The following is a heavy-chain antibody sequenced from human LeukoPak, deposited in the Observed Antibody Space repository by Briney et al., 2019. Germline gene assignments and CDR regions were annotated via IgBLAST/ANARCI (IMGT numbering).Heavy chain of an antibody. J-gene: IGHJ6*04. V-gene: IGHV3-48*04. D-gene: IGHD3-10*02. Sequence: GGSLRLSCAASGFTFSSYNMNWVRQAPGKGLEWVSYISSSGSTIYYADSVKGRLTTSRDNAKNSLYLQMNSLRAEDTAVYYCAELGITMIGGVWGKGTTVTISS. CDR2: ISSSGSTI. CDR1: GFTFSSYN. CDR3: AELGITMIGGV.